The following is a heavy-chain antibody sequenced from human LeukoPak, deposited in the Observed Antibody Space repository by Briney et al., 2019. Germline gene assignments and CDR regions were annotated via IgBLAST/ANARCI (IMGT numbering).Heavy chain of an antibody. Sequence: GGSLRLSCAASGFTFDDYAMHWVRQAPGKGLEWVSGISWNSGSIGYADSVKGRFTISRDNAKNSLYLQMNSLRAEDTALYYCAKSHGYSSGWWIDYWGQGTLVTVSS. CDR2: ISWNSGSI. V-gene: IGHV3-9*01. CDR3: AKSHGYSSGWWIDY. J-gene: IGHJ4*02. CDR1: GFTFDDYA. D-gene: IGHD6-19*01.